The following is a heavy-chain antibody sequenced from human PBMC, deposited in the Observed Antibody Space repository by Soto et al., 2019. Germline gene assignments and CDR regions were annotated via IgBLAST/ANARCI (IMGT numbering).Heavy chain of an antibody. CDR2: IGGSGGST. CDR3: VKSGSYLGKYDY. CDR1: GFIFSSYA. Sequence: EVQLLESGGGLVQPGGSLRLSCAASGFIFSSYAMNWVRQTPGKGLEWVSAIGGSGGSTYYTDSVKGRFTISRDNSKNTLSLQMNSLRAEDTAVYYCVKSGSYLGKYDYWGQGTLVTVSS. V-gene: IGHV3-23*01. D-gene: IGHD1-26*01. J-gene: IGHJ4*02.